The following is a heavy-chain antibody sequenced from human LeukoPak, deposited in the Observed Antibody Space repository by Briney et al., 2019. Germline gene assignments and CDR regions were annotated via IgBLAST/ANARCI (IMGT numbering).Heavy chain of an antibody. V-gene: IGHV1-3*01. CDR3: ARDISPASSSSFYFQH. Sequence: GASVKVSCNASGYTFTSYAMHWVRQAPGQRLEWMGWINAGNGNTKYSQKFQGRVTITRDTSASTAYMELSSLRSEDTAVYYCARDISPASSSSFYFQHWGQGTLVTVSS. J-gene: IGHJ1*01. CDR1: GYTFTSYA. CDR2: INAGNGNT. D-gene: IGHD6-13*01.